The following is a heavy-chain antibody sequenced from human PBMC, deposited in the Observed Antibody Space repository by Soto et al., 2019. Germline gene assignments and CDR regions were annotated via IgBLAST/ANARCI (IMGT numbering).Heavy chain of an antibody. CDR1: GGSVSSGSFY. J-gene: IGHJ6*02. CDR2: IDYSGST. CDR3: AIDYVSSYYDSSGYNYYYYGMDV. V-gene: IGHV4-61*03. Sequence: SETLSLTCTVSGGSVSSGSFYWSWIRQTPGKGLERIGYIDYSGSTNYNHYLKSRSTISLDTSKNHFTLKRGTLTAVATAVYYCAIDYVSSYYDSSGYNYYYYGMDVWGQGTMVTVSS. D-gene: IGHD3-22*01.